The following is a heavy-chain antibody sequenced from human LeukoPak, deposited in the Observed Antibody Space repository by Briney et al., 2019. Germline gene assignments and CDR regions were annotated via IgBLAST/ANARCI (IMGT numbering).Heavy chain of an antibody. CDR2: IYYSGNT. J-gene: IGHJ4*02. CDR3: ARQVYSGTHYFDY. Sequence: SETLSLTCTVSGGSISSRDNYWGWFRQPPGKGLEWIGSIYYSGNTYYNPSLESRVTISVDTSKNQFSLKVSSATAADTAVYYCARQVYSGTHYFDYWGQGTLVTVSS. CDR1: GGSISSRDNY. V-gene: IGHV4-39*01. D-gene: IGHD1-26*01.